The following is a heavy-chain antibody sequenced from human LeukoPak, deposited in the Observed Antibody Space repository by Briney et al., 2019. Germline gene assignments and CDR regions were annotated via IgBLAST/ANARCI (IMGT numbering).Heavy chain of an antibody. J-gene: IGHJ4*02. CDR2: IGASGANT. CDR1: GFTFSSYP. V-gene: IGHV3-23*01. Sequence: GGSLRLSCAASGFTFSSYPMSWVRPTPGEGLEWVSAIGASGANTYYADSVKGRFTISRDNSKNTLDLQMSNLRAEDTALYYCAKDIMIWGINSFDYWGQGALVIVSS. D-gene: IGHD3/OR15-3a*01. CDR3: AKDIMIWGINSFDY.